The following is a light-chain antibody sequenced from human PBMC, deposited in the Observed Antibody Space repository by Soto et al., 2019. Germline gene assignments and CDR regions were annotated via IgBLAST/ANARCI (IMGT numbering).Light chain of an antibody. J-gene: IGLJ1*01. V-gene: IGLV2-14*01. CDR1: SSDVGGYNY. Sequence: QSVLTQPASVSGSPGQSITISCTGTSSDVGGYNYVSWYQQHPGKAPKLIIFEVSYRPSGISNRFSASKSGDTASLTISGLQADDEADYYCCSYTDSRTHIFGSGTNVTGL. CDR3: CSYTDSRTHI. CDR2: EVS.